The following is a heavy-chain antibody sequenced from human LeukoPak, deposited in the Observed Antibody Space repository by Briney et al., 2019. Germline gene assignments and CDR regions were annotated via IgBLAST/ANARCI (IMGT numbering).Heavy chain of an antibody. CDR1: GGSFSGYY. D-gene: IGHD2-8*01. Sequence: SETLSLTCAVYGGSFSGYYWSWIRQPPGKGLEWIGEINHSGSTNYNPSLKSRVTISVDTSKNQFSLKLSSVTAADTAVYYCARGAAGYCTNGVCYRYYYYYMDVWGKGTTVTVSS. CDR2: INHSGST. CDR3: ARGAAGYCTNGVCYRYYYYYMDV. V-gene: IGHV4-34*01. J-gene: IGHJ6*03.